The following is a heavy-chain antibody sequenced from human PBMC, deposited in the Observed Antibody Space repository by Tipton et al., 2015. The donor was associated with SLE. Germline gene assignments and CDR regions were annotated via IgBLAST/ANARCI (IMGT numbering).Heavy chain of an antibody. CDR3: AKDGVMWSAVVTNWFDP. CDR1: GFTFKNYV. D-gene: IGHD3-3*01. Sequence: SLRLSCAGSGFTFKNYVIIWVRQAPGRGLEWVSGISGSGANTYYADSVKGRFTISRDNSENTVYLQMNSLRPEDTAVYHCAKDGVMWSAVVTNWFDPWGQGTLVTVSS. CDR2: ISGSGANT. V-gene: IGHV3-23*01. J-gene: IGHJ5*02.